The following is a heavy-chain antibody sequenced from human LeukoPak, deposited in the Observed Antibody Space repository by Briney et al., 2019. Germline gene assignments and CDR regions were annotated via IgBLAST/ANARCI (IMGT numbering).Heavy chain of an antibody. CDR3: VTDIRSGWRNY. CDR2: FDPEDGEA. D-gene: IGHD6-19*01. Sequence: GASVKVSCKVSGYTLTESSVHWVRQPPGKEHEWMGGFDPEDGEAIYAPKIQGRVTMTEDTSTDTAYLELRSLRSDDTAVYYCVTDIRSGWRNYWGQGTLITVSS. CDR1: GYTLTESS. V-gene: IGHV1-24*01. J-gene: IGHJ4*02.